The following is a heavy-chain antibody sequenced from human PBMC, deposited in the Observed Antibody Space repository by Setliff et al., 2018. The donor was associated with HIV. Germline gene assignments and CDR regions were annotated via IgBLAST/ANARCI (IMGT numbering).Heavy chain of an antibody. CDR2: INHSGST. CDR3: ARGIKFLI. D-gene: IGHD3-10*01. J-gene: IGHJ1*01. V-gene: IGHV4-34*01. Sequence: KPSETLSLTCAVYGGSLSGYYWSWIRQPPGEGLEWIGEINHSGSTNYNPSLKSRVTISVDTSKNQFSLKLNSLTAADTATYYCARGIKFLIWGQGTLVTVSS. CDR1: GGSLSGYY.